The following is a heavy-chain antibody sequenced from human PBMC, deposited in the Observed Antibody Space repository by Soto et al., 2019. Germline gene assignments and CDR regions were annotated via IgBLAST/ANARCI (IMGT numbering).Heavy chain of an antibody. J-gene: IGHJ4*02. CDR3: ARMRGSSWYFDY. D-gene: IGHD6-13*01. Sequence: PSETLSPTCTVFGGSITSGDYYWSWIRQPPGKGLEWIGYIYYSGSTYYNPSLKSRVTISVDTSKNQFSLKLSSVTAADTATYYCARMRGSSWYFDYWGQGALVNVSS. CDR1: GGSITSGDYY. V-gene: IGHV4-30-4*01. CDR2: IYYSGST.